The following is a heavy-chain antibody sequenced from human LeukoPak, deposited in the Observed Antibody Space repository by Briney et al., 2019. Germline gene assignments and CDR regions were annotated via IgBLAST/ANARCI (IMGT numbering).Heavy chain of an antibody. Sequence: GGSLRLSCAASGFTFSSYGMNWVRQAPGKGLEWVSSISSSSSYIYYADSVKGRFTISRDNAKNSLYLQMNSLRAEDTAVYYCARLGIAAAGLFDYWGQGTLVTVSS. CDR2: ISSSSSYI. D-gene: IGHD6-13*01. V-gene: IGHV3-21*01. J-gene: IGHJ4*02. CDR3: ARLGIAAAGLFDY. CDR1: GFTFSSYG.